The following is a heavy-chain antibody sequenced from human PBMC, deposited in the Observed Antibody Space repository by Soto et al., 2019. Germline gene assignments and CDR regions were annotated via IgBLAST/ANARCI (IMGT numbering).Heavy chain of an antibody. CDR1: GFTFRSYS. Sequence: EVQLVESGGGLVQPGGSLRLSCAASGFTFRSYSMKWVRQAPGKGLEWISYISSSSSTIYYADSVKGRFIISRDNAKNALYLQMNSLRAEDTAVYYCASEGGLFDYWGQGTLVTVSS. V-gene: IGHV3-48*01. CDR2: ISSSSSTI. CDR3: ASEGGLFDY. J-gene: IGHJ4*02. D-gene: IGHD3-16*01.